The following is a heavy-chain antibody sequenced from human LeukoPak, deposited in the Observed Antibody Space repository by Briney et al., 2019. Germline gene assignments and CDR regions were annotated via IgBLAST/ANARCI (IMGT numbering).Heavy chain of an antibody. J-gene: IGHJ3*02. CDR3: ARGRYCSADICSGGDAFDI. Sequence: PSETLSLTCTVSGGSINNYYWSWIRQPAGKGLEGIVRIYTRWRTNYNPSLKSAVTMSVETSKNQFSLKLSSVTAADTAVYYCARGRYCSADICSGGDAFDIWGQGTMVSVSS. CDR2: IYTRWRT. V-gene: IGHV4-4*07. D-gene: IGHD2-15*01. CDR1: GGSINNYY.